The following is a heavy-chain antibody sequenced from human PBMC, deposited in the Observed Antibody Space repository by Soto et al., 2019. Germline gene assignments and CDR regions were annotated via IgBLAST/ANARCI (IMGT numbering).Heavy chain of an antibody. V-gene: IGHV5-51*01. D-gene: IGHD3-22*01. CDR3: ARGYYYDSSGYVPDAFDI. CDR1: GYSFTSYW. J-gene: IGHJ3*02. Sequence: GESLKISCKGSGYSFTSYWIGWVRQMPGKGLERMGIIYPGDSDTRYSPSFQGQVTISADKSISTAYLQWSSLKASDTAMYYCARGYYYDSSGYVPDAFDIWGQGTMVTVS. CDR2: IYPGDSDT.